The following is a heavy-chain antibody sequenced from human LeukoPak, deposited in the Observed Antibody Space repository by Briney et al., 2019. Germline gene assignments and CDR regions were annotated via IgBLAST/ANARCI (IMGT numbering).Heavy chain of an antibody. CDR3: ARYVNYDFWSGYPNYYYYYMDV. D-gene: IGHD3-3*01. CDR1: GGSISSYC. V-gene: IGHV4-59*01. J-gene: IGHJ6*03. Sequence: PSETLSLTCTVSGGSISSYCWSWIRQPPGKGLEWIGYIYYSGSTNYNPSLKSRVTISVDTSKNQFSLKLSSVTAADTAVYYCARYVNYDFWSGYPNYYYYYMDVWGKGTTVTVSS. CDR2: IYYSGST.